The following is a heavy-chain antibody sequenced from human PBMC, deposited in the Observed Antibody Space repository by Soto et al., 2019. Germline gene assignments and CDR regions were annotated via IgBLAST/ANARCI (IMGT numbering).Heavy chain of an antibody. CDR3: TTGLSNGYYNFDY. V-gene: IGHV3-72*01. D-gene: IGHD3-22*01. Sequence: GSLRLSCAASGFTFSDHHMDWVRQAPGKGLEWVGRIRNKANSATTEYAASVKGRFTISRDDSQSSLYLQMNSLKTEDTAVYYCTTGLSNGYYNFDYWGQGTPVTVSS. CDR2: IRNKANSATT. CDR1: GFTFSDHH. J-gene: IGHJ4*02.